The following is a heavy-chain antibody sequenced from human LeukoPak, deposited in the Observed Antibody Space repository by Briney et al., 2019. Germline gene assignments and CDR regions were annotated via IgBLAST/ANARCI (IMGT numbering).Heavy chain of an antibody. J-gene: IGHJ4*02. CDR2: ITSNGGSP. V-gene: IGHV3-64*02. Sequence: QPGGSLRLSCAASGFTFSSYAMHWVRQAPGQGLEYVSAITSNGGSPYYADSVRGRFTISRDNSKNTLYLQMGSLRAEDMAVYYCAREYCSGGDCQYYFDYWGQGTLVTVS. CDR1: GFTFSSYA. D-gene: IGHD2-15*01. CDR3: AREYCSGGDCQYYFDY.